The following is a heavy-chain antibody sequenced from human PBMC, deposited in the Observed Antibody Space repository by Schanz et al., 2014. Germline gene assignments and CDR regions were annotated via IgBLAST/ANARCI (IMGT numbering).Heavy chain of an antibody. V-gene: IGHV7-4-1*02. J-gene: IGHJ4*02. CDR1: GYTFTGYY. CDR3: ARGYCAGTSCPIFDY. Sequence: QVQLVQSGAEVMKPGASVKVSCKASGYTFTGYYLHWVRQAPGQGLEWMGWINTKTGNPTYAQGFTGRFVFSLDTSVSTTHLQITNLKADDTAVYYCARGYCAGTSCPIFDYWGQGTLVTVSS. D-gene: IGHD2-2*01. CDR2: INTKTGNP.